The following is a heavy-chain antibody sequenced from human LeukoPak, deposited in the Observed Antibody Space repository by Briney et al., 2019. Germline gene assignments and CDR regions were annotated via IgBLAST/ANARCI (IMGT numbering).Heavy chain of an antibody. V-gene: IGHV4-59*02. D-gene: IGHD7-27*01. J-gene: IGHJ4*02. Sequence: SETLSLTCTISGGSVSDCYWSCVRQFPGKGLEWIGYIYHTGSTSYSPSLKSRVTISADTSQNQFSLKLSSVTAADTAVYYCASRKLGNDYWGQGTLVTVSS. CDR3: ASRKLGNDY. CDR2: IYHTGST. CDR1: GGSVSDCY.